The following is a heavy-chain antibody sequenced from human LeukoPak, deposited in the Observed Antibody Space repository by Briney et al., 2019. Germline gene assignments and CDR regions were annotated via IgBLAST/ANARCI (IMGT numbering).Heavy chain of an antibody. CDR1: GFTFSSYS. Sequence: GGSLRLSCAASGFTFSSYSVNWVRQAPGKGLEWVSYISSSSGTIYYADSVKGRFTISRDNAKNSLYLQMNSLRAEDTAVYYCASLYSYGHTNWGQGTLVTVSS. CDR2: ISSSSGTI. CDR3: ASLYSYGHTN. V-gene: IGHV3-48*01. D-gene: IGHD5-18*01. J-gene: IGHJ4*02.